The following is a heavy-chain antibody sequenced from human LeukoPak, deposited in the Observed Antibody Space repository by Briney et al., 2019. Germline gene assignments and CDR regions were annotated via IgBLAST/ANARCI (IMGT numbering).Heavy chain of an antibody. CDR1: GGTFSSYA. J-gene: IGHJ3*02. CDR3: VRGILGVVIPVGAFDI. CDR2: IIPIFGTA. V-gene: IGHV1-69*13. Sequence: SVKVSCKASGGTFSSYAISWVRQAPGQGLEWMGGIIPIFGTANYAQKFQGRVTITADESTSTAYMELSSLRSEDTAVYYCVRGILGVVIPVGAFDIWGQGTMVTVSS. D-gene: IGHD3-3*01.